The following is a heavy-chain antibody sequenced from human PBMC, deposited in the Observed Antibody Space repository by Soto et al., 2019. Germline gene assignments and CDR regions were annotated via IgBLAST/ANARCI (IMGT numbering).Heavy chain of an antibody. J-gene: IGHJ5*02. CDR3: ERFRRLLGGCFDP. CDR1: GGSISSYY. V-gene: IGHV4-59*01. D-gene: IGHD3-16*01. Sequence: SETLSLTCTVSGGSISSYYWSWIRQPPGKGLEWIGYIYYSGSTNYNPSLKSRVTISVDTSKNQFSLKLSSVTAADTAVYYCERFRRLLGGCFDPWGQGTLVTVSS. CDR2: IYYSGST.